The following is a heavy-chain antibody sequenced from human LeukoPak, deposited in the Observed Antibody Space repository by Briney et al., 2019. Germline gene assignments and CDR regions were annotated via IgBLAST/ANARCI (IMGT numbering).Heavy chain of an antibody. D-gene: IGHD1-26*01. Sequence: ASVKVSCKASGYTFTSYAMHWVRQAPGHRLVCMGWINAGNGNTKYSQKFQGRVTITRDTSASTAYMELSSLRSEDTAVYYCARGNPSGSYFYWGQGTLVTVSS. J-gene: IGHJ4*02. CDR1: GYTFTSYA. CDR2: INAGNGNT. V-gene: IGHV1-3*01. CDR3: ARGNPSGSYFY.